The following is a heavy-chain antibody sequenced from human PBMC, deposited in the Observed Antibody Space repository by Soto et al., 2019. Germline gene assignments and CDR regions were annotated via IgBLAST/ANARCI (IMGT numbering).Heavy chain of an antibody. V-gene: IGHV3-74*01. CDR2: ISSYGSDT. J-gene: IGHJ6*02. CDR3: ASNYAYAEGYYWYGIDV. D-gene: IGHD3-16*01. CDR1: GFTFSRYW. Sequence: EVQLVESGGGLVLPGGSLRLSCAASGFTFSRYWMHWVRQAPGKGLVWVSRISSYGSDTHYADSVKGRFTISRDNAKNMLYLQMTSLRADDTAVYYCASNYAYAEGYYWYGIDVWGQGTTVSVSS.